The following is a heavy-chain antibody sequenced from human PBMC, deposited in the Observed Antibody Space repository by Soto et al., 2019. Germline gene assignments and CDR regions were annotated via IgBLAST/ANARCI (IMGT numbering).Heavy chain of an antibody. CDR3: ASPSVTDGMDV. J-gene: IGHJ6*02. D-gene: IGHD4-4*01. Sequence: PGESLRISWKGSGGSFASYWVGWVRQMPGKGLEWMGIIYPGDSDTRYSPSFQGQVTISADKSISTAHLQWSSLKASDTAMYYCASPSVTDGMDVWGQGTTVTVSS. CDR1: GGSFASYW. CDR2: IYPGDSDT. V-gene: IGHV5-51*01.